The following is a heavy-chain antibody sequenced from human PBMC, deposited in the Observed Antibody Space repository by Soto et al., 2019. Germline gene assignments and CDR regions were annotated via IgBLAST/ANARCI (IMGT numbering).Heavy chain of an antibody. J-gene: IGHJ4*02. Sequence: GGSLRLSCAASGFTFSSYAMHWVRQAPGKGLEWVAVISYDGSNKYYADSVKGRFTISRDNSKNTLYLQMNSLRAEDTAVYYCARDPSYCTNGVCYVFDYWGQGTLVTVSS. D-gene: IGHD2-8*01. CDR2: ISYDGSNK. V-gene: IGHV3-30-3*01. CDR1: GFTFSSYA. CDR3: ARDPSYCTNGVCYVFDY.